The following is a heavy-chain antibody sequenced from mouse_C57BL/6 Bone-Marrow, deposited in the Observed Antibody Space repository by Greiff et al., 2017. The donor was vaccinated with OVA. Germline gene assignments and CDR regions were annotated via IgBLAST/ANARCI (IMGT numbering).Heavy chain of an antibody. CDR3: ARHVYGSSYDWYFDV. V-gene: IGHV2-6-1*01. CDR2: IWSDGST. J-gene: IGHJ1*03. Sequence: QLVESGPGLVAPSQSLSITCTVSGFSLTSYGVHWVRQPPGKGLEWLVVIWSDGSTTYNSALKSRLSISKDNSKSQVFLKMNSLQTDDTAMYYCARHVYGSSYDWYFDVWGTGTTVTVSS. D-gene: IGHD1-1*01. CDR1: GFSLTSYG.